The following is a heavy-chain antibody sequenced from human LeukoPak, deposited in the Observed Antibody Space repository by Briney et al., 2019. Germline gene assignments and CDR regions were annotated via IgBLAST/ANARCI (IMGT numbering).Heavy chain of an antibody. Sequence: GGSLRLSCAASGFTFSSYAMSWVRQAPGKGLEWVSGVSGSGAGTYYADSVEGRFTISRDNSKNTLYLQMNSLRAEDTAVYHCAKTPGILVVPAAMDYWGLGTLVTVSS. V-gene: IGHV3-23*01. CDR2: VSGSGAGT. CDR3: AKTPGILVVPAAMDY. J-gene: IGHJ4*02. D-gene: IGHD2-2*01. CDR1: GFTFSSYA.